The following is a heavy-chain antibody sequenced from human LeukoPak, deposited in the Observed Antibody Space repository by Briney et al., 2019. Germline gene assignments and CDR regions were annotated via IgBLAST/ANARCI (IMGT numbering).Heavy chain of an antibody. D-gene: IGHD6-13*01. V-gene: IGHV3-20*04. J-gene: IGHJ4*02. CDR3: ARGDGIAAAGTFDY. Sequence: PGGSLRLSCAASGFTFDDYGMSWVRQAPGKGLEWVSGINWNGGSTGYADSVKGRFTISRDNAKNSLCLQMNSLRAEDTALYYCARGDGIAAAGTFDYWGQGTLVTVSS. CDR1: GFTFDDYG. CDR2: INWNGGST.